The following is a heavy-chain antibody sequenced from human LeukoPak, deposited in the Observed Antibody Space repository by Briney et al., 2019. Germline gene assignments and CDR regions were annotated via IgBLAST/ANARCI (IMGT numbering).Heavy chain of an antibody. J-gene: IGHJ4*02. Sequence: PGGSLRLSCTASGFIFSNYGMHWVRQAPGKGLEWVAFIRYDGSNKYYADSVKGRFTISRDNSKNTLYLQMNSLRAEDTAVYYCSRQLRFLGYYFDYWGQGTLVTVSS. D-gene: IGHD3-3*01. V-gene: IGHV3-30*02. CDR2: IRYDGSNK. CDR1: GFIFSNYG. CDR3: SRQLRFLGYYFDY.